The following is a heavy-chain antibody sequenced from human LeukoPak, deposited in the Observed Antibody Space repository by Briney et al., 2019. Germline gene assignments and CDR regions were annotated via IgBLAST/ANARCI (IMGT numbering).Heavy chain of an antibody. V-gene: IGHV3-30-3*01. J-gene: IGHJ4*02. CDR1: GFTFSSYA. D-gene: IGHD3-3*01. CDR2: ISYDGSNK. CDR3: ASAILEWTNYPMGDY. Sequence: HPGGSLRLSCAASGFTFSSYAMHWVRQAPGKGLEWVAVISYDGSNKYYADSVKGRFTISRDNSKNTLYLQMNSLRAEDTAVYYCASAILEWTNYPMGDYWGQGTLVTVSS.